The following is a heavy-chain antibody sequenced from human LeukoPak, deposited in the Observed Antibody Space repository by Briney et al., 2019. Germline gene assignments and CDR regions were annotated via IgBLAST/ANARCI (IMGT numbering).Heavy chain of an antibody. CDR2: IHNRGST. D-gene: IGHD1-26*01. V-gene: IGHV4-59*11. Sequence: SETLSLTCTVSGGPINNHLWTWIRQAPGKGLEWIGYIHNRGSTKYNPSLQSRVTTSVDTSKNQFSLRVNSVTAADTAVYYCARDGGEVGRSTWFDPWGQGTLVTVSS. CDR1: GGPINNHL. CDR3: ARDGGEVGRSTWFDP. J-gene: IGHJ5*02.